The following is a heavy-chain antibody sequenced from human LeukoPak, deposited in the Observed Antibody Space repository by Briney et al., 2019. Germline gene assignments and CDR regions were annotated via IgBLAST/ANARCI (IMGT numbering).Heavy chain of an antibody. CDR3: ARHRRYCSGGSCYDSSWFDP. V-gene: IGHV5-51*01. CDR1: GYSFTSYW. Sequence: GESLKISCKGSGYSFTSYWIGWVRQMPGKGLEWMGIIYPGDSDTRYSPSFQGQVTISADKSISTAYLQWSSLKASDTAMYYCARHRRYCSGGSCYDSSWFDPWGQGTLVTVSS. J-gene: IGHJ5*02. CDR2: IYPGDSDT. D-gene: IGHD2-15*01.